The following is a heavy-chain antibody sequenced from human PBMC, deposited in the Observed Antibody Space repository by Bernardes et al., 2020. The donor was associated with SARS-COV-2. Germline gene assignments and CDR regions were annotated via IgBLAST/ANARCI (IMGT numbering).Heavy chain of an antibody. D-gene: IGHD3-10*01. CDR1: GGSFSGYY. J-gene: IGHJ5*02. Sequence: SETLSLTCAVYGGSFSGYYWSWIRQPPGKGLEWIGEINHSGSTNYNPSLKSRVTISVDTSKNQFSLKLSSVTAADTAVYYCARGLVLLWFGEKSNWFDPWGQGITVTVSS. V-gene: IGHV4-34*01. CDR2: INHSGST. CDR3: ARGLVLLWFGEKSNWFDP.